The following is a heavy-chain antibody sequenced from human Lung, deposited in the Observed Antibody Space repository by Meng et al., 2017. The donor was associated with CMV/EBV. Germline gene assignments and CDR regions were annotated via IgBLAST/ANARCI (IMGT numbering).Heavy chain of an antibody. Sequence: QVPLQGSGPGLVKPSGTLSLTCGVSGVSISSNIRWTWVRQPPGKGLEWIGDIDDSGSTNYNPSLNSRISISLDKSKNHFSLKVNSVTAADTAVYYCVRGKQDAWELLAYWGQGALVTVSS. CDR1: GVSISSNIR. D-gene: IGHD1-26*01. CDR2: IDDSGST. CDR3: VRGKQDAWELLAY. V-gene: IGHV4-4*02. J-gene: IGHJ4*02.